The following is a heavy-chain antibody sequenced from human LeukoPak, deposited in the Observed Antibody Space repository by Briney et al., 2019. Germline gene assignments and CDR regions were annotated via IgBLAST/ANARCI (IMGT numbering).Heavy chain of an antibody. CDR3: AKDGGLLTANFDY. Sequence: GGSLRLSCAASGFTFSAYWMHWVRQAPGKGLEWVAVISYDGSNKYYADSVKGRFTISRDNSKNTLYLQMNSLRAEDTAVYYCAKDGGLLTANFDYWGQGTLVTVSS. CDR1: GFTFSAYW. V-gene: IGHV3-30*18. D-gene: IGHD3-9*01. J-gene: IGHJ4*02. CDR2: ISYDGSNK.